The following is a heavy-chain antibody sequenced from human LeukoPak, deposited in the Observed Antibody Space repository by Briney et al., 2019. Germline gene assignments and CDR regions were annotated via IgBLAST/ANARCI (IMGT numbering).Heavy chain of an antibody. CDR3: AKEEGQYCYNFDY. J-gene: IGHJ4*02. CDR1: GFTFSTYG. CDR2: TSHDGSNK. V-gene: IGHV3-30*18. D-gene: IGHD2/OR15-2a*01. Sequence: GGSLRPSCTASGFTFSTYGMHWVRQAPGKGLEWVAITSHDGSNKYYADSVKGRFTVSRDNSKNTLYLQMNSLRTEDTAVYYCAKEEGQYCYNFDYWGQGTLVTVSS.